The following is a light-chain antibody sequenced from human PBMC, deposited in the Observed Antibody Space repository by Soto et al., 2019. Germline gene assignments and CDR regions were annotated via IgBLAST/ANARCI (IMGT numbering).Light chain of an antibody. CDR1: QGISSY. Sequence: AIRRTQSPSSLSSSHGDRVTITCRASQGISSYLAWYQQKPGKAPKLLIYAASSLQSGVPSRFSGSGSGTDFTLTISRLEPEDFAVYYCQQYGGSVLTFGGGTKVDIK. CDR2: AAS. J-gene: IGKJ4*01. V-gene: IGKV1-8*01. CDR3: QQYGGSVLT.